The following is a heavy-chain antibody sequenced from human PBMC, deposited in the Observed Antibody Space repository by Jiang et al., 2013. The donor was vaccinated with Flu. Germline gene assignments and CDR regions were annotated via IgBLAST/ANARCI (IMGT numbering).Heavy chain of an antibody. D-gene: IGHD6-19*01. J-gene: IGHJ4*02. CDR1: GGSISSGGYY. V-gene: IGHV4-39*01. CDR2: FYYSGSS. Sequence: GLVKPSETLSLTCTVSGGSISSGGYYWGWIRQPPGQGLEWFGSFYYSGSSYYNPSLKSRVAMSMDTSKNQISLKLTSVTAADTAVYYCARGKAVAEAFDFWGPGTLVTVSS. CDR3: ARGKAVAEAFDF.